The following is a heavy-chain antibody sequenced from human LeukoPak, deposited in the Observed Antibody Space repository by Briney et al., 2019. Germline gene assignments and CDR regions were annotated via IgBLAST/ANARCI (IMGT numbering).Heavy chain of an antibody. J-gene: IGHJ4*02. CDR2: ISAYNGNT. CDR3: ARGRKDYYDSSGYLSYVY. CDR1: GYTFTSYG. D-gene: IGHD3-22*01. Sequence: ASVKVSCKASGYTFTSYGISWVRQAPGQGLEWMGWISAYNGNTNYAQKLQGRVTMTTDTSTSTAYMELRSLRSDDTAVYYCARGRKDYYDSSGYLSYVYWGQGTLVTVSS. V-gene: IGHV1-18*01.